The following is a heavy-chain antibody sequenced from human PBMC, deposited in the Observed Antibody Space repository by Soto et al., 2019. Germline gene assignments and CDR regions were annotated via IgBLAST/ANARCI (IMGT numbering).Heavy chain of an antibody. J-gene: IGHJ4*02. Sequence: GGSLRLSCAASGFTFSSFGMHWVRQPPGKGLEWVAVTWYDGSYKYYSDSVKGRFTISGDNSKNTLYLQMHSLRAEDTAVYYCARDRADYASYYFDYWGQGTLVTVSS. D-gene: IGHD4-17*01. CDR2: TWYDGSYK. CDR1: GFTFSSFG. CDR3: ARDRADYASYYFDY. V-gene: IGHV3-33*01.